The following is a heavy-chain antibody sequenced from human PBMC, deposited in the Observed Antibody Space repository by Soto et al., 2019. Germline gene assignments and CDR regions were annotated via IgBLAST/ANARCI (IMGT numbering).Heavy chain of an antibody. CDR1: GFTFSSYG. CDR3: AKDNCISTSFYRRYNWFDP. CDR2: ISYGGSNK. Sequence: QVQLVESGGGVVQPGRSLRLSCAASGFTFSSYGMHWVRQAPGKGLEWVAVISYGGSNKYYADSVKGRFTISRDNSKNTLYLQMNKLRAEDTAVYYCAKDNCISTSFYRRYNWFDPWGQGTLVTVSS. J-gene: IGHJ5*02. V-gene: IGHV3-30*18. D-gene: IGHD2-2*01.